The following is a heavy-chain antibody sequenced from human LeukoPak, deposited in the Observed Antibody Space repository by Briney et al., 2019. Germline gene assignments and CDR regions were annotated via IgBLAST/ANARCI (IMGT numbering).Heavy chain of an antibody. V-gene: IGHV4-34*01. CDR3: ARERDDYNWNYGDRKWFDP. CDR2: TNHSGST. D-gene: IGHD1-7*01. J-gene: IGHJ5*02. Sequence: PSETLSLTCAVYGGSFSGYYWSWIRQPPGKGLEWIGETNHSGSTNYNPSLKSRVTISVDTSKNQFSLKLSSVTAADTAVYYCARERDDYNWNYGDRKWFDPWGQGTLVTVSS. CDR1: GGSFSGYY.